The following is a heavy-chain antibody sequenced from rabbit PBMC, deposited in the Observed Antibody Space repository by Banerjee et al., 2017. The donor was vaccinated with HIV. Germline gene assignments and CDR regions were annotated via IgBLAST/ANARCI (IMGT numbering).Heavy chain of an antibody. J-gene: IGHJ6*01. CDR1: GFSFSSSYW. CDR3: ARGGVGTTYPYGGMDL. CDR2: IYGGSSGST. D-gene: IGHD8-1*01. Sequence: QEQLVESGGDLVKPEGSLTLTCTASGFSFSSSYWICWVRQAPGKGLEWIACIYGGSSGSTYYANWAKGRFTISRTSSTTVTLQMTSLTAADTATYFCARGGVGTTYPYGGMDLWGPGTLVTVS. V-gene: IGHV1S45*01.